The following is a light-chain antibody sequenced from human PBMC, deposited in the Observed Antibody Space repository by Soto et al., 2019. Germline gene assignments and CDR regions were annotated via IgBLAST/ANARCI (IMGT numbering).Light chain of an antibody. CDR1: QSVSNNY. J-gene: IGKJ1*01. V-gene: IGKV3-20*01. CDR3: QHYVTSLTT. Sequence: EIVLTQSPGTLSLSPGERATLSCRASQSVSNNYLAWYQQKPGQAPRLLIYGASSRATGIPDRFIGSGSGTDFTLTISRLEPEDFAVYYCQHYVTSLTTFGQGTKVDIK. CDR2: GAS.